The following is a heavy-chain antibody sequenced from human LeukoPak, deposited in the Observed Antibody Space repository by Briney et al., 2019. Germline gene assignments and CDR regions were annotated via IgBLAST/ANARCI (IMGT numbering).Heavy chain of an antibody. Sequence: ASETLSLTCTVSGGSISSSSYYWGWIRQPPGKGLEWIGSIYYSGSTYYNPSLKSRVTISVDTSKNQFSLKLSSVTAADTAVYYCARLGAYYDILTGYHPYNLNWFDPWGQGTLVTVSS. J-gene: IGHJ5*02. D-gene: IGHD3-9*01. CDR1: GGSISSSSYY. CDR3: ARLGAYYDILTGYHPYNLNWFDP. CDR2: IYYSGST. V-gene: IGHV4-39*01.